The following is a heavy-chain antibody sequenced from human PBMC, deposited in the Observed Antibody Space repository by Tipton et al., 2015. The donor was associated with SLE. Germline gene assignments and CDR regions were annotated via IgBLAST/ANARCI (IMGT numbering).Heavy chain of an antibody. D-gene: IGHD1-14*01. V-gene: IGHV4-34*01. J-gene: IGHJ5*02. CDR1: GGSISSYY. CDR2: INHSGST. CDR3: ARRYEFSRFDP. Sequence: TLSLTCTVSGGSISSYYWSWIRQPPGKGLEWIGEINHSGSTNYNPSLKSRVTISVDTSKNQFSLKLSSVTAADTAVYYCARRYEFSRFDPWGQGTLVTVSS.